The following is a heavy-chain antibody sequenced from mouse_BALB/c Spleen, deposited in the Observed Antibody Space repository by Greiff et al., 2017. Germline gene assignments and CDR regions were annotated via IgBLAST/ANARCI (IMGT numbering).Heavy chain of an antibody. CDR3: ARESLYGNYPAWFAY. V-gene: IGHV5-12-1*01. D-gene: IGHD2-1*01. CDR2: ISSGGGST. CDR1: GFAFSSYD. J-gene: IGHJ3*01. Sequence: DVMLVESGGGLVKPGGSLKLSCAASGFAFSSYDMSWVRQTPEKRLEWVAYISSGGGSTYYPDTVKGRFTISRDNAKNTLYLQMSSLKSEDTAMYYCARESLYGNYPAWFAYWGQGTLVTVSA.